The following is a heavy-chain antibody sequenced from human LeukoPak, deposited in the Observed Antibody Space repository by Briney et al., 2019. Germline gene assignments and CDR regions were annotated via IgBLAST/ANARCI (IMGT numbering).Heavy chain of an antibody. CDR2: IYYSGST. Sequence: PSETLSLTCTVSGGSISSYYWSWIRQPPGKGLEWIGYIYYSGSTNYNPSLKSRVTISVDTSKNQFSLKLSSVTAADTAVYYCARGGGDCSGGSCDEHFQHWGQGTLVTVSS. CDR1: GGSISSYY. V-gene: IGHV4-59*01. J-gene: IGHJ1*01. CDR3: ARGGGDCSGGSCDEHFQH. D-gene: IGHD2-15*01.